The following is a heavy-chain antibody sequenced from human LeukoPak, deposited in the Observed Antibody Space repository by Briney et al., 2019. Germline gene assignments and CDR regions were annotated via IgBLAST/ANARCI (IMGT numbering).Heavy chain of an antibody. CDR3: ARYYDILTGYSTFDY. V-gene: IGHV3-7*03. D-gene: IGHD3-9*01. CDR2: IKKDGSEK. Sequence: GGSLRLSCAASGFTFSSYWMSWVRQAPGKGLEWVANIKKDGSEKYYVDSVKGRSTISRDNAKNSLYLQMNSLRAEDTAVYYCARYYDILTGYSTFDYWGQGTLVTVSS. CDR1: GFTFSSYW. J-gene: IGHJ4*02.